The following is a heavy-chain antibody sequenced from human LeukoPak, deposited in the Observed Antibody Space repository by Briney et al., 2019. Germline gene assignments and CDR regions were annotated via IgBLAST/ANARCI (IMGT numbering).Heavy chain of an antibody. J-gene: IGHJ4*02. Sequence: GGSRRLSCAASGFTFSSYSMNWVRQAPGKGLEWVSYISSSSTIYYADSVKGRFTISRDNAKNSLYLQMNSLRAEDTAVYYCARARGRYLGYFDYWGQGALVTVSS. CDR1: GFTFSSYS. CDR3: ARARGRYLGYFDY. CDR2: ISSSSTI. D-gene: IGHD1-26*01. V-gene: IGHV3-48*01.